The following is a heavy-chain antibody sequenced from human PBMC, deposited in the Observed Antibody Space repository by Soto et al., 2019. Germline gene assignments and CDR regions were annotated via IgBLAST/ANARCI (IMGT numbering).Heavy chain of an antibody. Sequence: QVQLVQSGAEVKKPGASVKVSCKASGYTFTSYYMHWVRQAPGQGLEWMGIINPSGGSTSYAQKFQGRVTMNRDTSTSTVYMELSSLRSEDTAVYYCARGTSGSYFPFYYGMDVWGQGTTVTVSS. V-gene: IGHV1-46*01. CDR2: INPSGGST. J-gene: IGHJ6*02. CDR1: GYTFTSYY. CDR3: ARGTSGSYFPFYYGMDV. D-gene: IGHD1-26*01.